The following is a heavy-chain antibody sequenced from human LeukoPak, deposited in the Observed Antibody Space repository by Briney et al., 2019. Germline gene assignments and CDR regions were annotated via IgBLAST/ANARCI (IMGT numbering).Heavy chain of an antibody. CDR2: ITSNGAGT. V-gene: IGHV3-23*01. CDR1: GFTFSIYA. Sequence: GGSLRLSCAASGFTFSIYAMSCARQAPGKGLEWVSSITSNGAGTFYADSVNDRFTLSRDNSKNTLYLQMSRLRAEDTAMYYCAKDRPNYHESNGHYYRPNGDYWGQGTLVTVSS. CDR3: AKDRPNYHESNGHYYRPNGDY. D-gene: IGHD3-22*01. J-gene: IGHJ4*02.